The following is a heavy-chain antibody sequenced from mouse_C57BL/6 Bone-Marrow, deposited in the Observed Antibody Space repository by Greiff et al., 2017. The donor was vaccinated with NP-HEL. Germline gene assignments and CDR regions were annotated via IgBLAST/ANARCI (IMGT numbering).Heavy chain of an antibody. J-gene: IGHJ4*01. D-gene: IGHD2-4*01. V-gene: IGHV3-3*01. Sequence: VQLKQSGPSLVRPSQTLSLTCTVTGFSINSDCYWIWIRQFPGNKLEYIGYTFYSGITYYNPSLESRTYITRDTSKNQFSLKLSSVTTEDTATYYCARALYDYDGLYAMDYWGQGTSVTVSS. CDR3: ARALYDYDGLYAMDY. CDR1: GFSINSDCY. CDR2: TFYSGIT.